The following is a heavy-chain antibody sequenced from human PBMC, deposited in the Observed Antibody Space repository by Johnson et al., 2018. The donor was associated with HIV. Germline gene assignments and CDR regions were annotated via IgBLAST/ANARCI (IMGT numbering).Heavy chain of an antibody. D-gene: IGHD3-22*01. J-gene: IGHJ3*02. Sequence: QLVESGGGLVQPGASLRLSCASSGSTVTSNYMSWVRQAPGKGLEWVSVIYSGGSTYYADSVNGRFTISRHNSKNTLYLQMNSLRAEDTAVYYCARDPAIMLSEWDSSGYYSPDAFDIWGQGTMVTVSS. CDR3: ARDPAIMLSEWDSSGYYSPDAFDI. CDR2: IYSGGST. V-gene: IGHV3-53*04. CDR1: GSTVTSNY.